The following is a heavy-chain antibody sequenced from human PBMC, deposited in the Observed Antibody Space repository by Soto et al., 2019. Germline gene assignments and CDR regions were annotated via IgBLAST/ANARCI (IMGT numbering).Heavy chain of an antibody. CDR2: IYPGDSDT. J-gene: IGHJ3*02. V-gene: IGHV5-51*01. Sequence: GESLKISCKGSGYNFTSYWIGWVRQMPGKGLEWMGIIYPGDSDTRYSPSFQGQVTMSADKSISTAYLQWSSLKASDTAMYYCARQSRYYGSGKAFDIWGQGTMVTVSS. D-gene: IGHD3-10*01. CDR3: ARQSRYYGSGKAFDI. CDR1: GYNFTSYW.